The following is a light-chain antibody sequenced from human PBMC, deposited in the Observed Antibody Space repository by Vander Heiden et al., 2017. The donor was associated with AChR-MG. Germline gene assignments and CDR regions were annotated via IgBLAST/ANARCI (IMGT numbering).Light chain of an antibody. CDR1: SSDVGGYNY. CDR3: CSYAGSYPLV. V-gene: IGLV2-11*01. J-gene: IGLJ3*02. Sequence: QSALTQPRSVSWSPGQSVTISCTGTSSDVGGYNYVSWYQQHPGKAPKLMIYDVTKRPSGVPDRFSGSKSGNTASLTISGLQAEDEADYYCCSYAGSYPLVFGGGTKLTVL. CDR2: DVT.